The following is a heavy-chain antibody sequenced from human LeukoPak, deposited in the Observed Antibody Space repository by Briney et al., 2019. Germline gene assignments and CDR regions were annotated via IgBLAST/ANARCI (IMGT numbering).Heavy chain of an antibody. V-gene: IGHV4-61*08. CDR1: GGSISSGGYF. Sequence: SETLSLTCTVSGGSISSGGYFWSWIRQPPGKGLEWIGYIYYNERSNYNPSLRGRVTISIDTSKNQFSLKLNSVTAADSAVYYCARSPQHFDRLLDGDSHYFFDSWGQGTLVTVSS. CDR2: IYYNERS. CDR3: ARSPQHFDRLLDGDSHYFFDS. J-gene: IGHJ4*02. D-gene: IGHD3-9*01.